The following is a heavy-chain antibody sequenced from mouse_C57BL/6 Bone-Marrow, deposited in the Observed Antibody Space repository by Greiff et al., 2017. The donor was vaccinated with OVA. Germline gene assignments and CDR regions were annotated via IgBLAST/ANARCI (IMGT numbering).Heavy chain of an antibody. CDR3: ARRITTVIDHYYAMDY. CDR1: GYTFTSYW. D-gene: IGHD1-1*01. CDR2: INPSNGGT. J-gene: IGHJ4*01. V-gene: IGHV1-53*01. Sequence: QVQLQQPGTELVKPGASVKLSCKASGYTFTSYWMHWVKQRPGQGLEWIGNINPSNGGTNYNEKFKSKATLTVDKSSSTAYMQLSSLTSEDSEVYYCARRITTVIDHYYAMDYWGQGTSVTVSS.